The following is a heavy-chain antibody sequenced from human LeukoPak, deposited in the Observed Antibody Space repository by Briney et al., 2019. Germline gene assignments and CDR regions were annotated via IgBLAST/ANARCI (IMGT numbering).Heavy chain of an antibody. CDR3: ARGPDLAY. Sequence: SETLSLTCTVSGGSIRSSSYYWSWIRQPPGKGLEWIGEINHSGSTNYNPSLKSRVTISVDTSKNQFSLKLSSVTAADTAVYYCARGPDLAYWGQGTLVTVSS. CDR2: INHSGST. CDR1: GGSIRSSSYY. J-gene: IGHJ4*02. V-gene: IGHV4-39*07.